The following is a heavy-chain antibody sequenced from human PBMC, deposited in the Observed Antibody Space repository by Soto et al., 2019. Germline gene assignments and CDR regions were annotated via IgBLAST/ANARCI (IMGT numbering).Heavy chain of an antibody. CDR1: GGILSRYA. D-gene: IGHD5-12*01. V-gene: IGHV1-3*01. CDR2: IDAMNGNT. CDR3: ARGPLRNWFDP. Sequence: SVEVTCEESGGILSRYALNWVRQAPGQRPEWMGWIDAMNGNTNYSQKFQGRVTITKNTSASTAYMELSSLRSEDTAVYYCARGPLRNWFDPWGQGTLVTVSS. J-gene: IGHJ5*02.